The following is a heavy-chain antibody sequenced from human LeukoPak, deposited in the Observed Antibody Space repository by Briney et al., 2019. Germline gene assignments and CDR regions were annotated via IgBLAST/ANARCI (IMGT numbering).Heavy chain of an antibody. J-gene: IGHJ3*02. D-gene: IGHD3-10*01. Sequence: SETLSLTCTVSAYSISSGYYWGWIRQPPGKGLEWIGTIYRSGSTYYNPSLKSRVTMSIDTSKNQFSLNLTSVTAADTAVYYCARPWRYYGSGSYDAFDIWGQGTMVTVSS. CDR2: IYRSGST. CDR1: AYSISSGYY. CDR3: ARPWRYYGSGSYDAFDI. V-gene: IGHV4-38-2*02.